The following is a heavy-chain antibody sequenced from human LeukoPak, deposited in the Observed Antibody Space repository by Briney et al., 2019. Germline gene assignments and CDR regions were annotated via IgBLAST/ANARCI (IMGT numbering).Heavy chain of an antibody. Sequence: GASVKVSCKASGYTFTGYYMHWVRQAPGQGLEWMGWINPNSGGTNYAQKFQGWVTMTRDTSISTAYMELSRLRSDDTAVYYCARDVGLLGQNYYYYGMDVWGQGTTVTVSS. CDR1: GYTFTGYY. CDR3: ARDVGLLGQNYYYYGMDV. V-gene: IGHV1-2*04. CDR2: INPNSGGT. D-gene: IGHD2-2*01. J-gene: IGHJ6*02.